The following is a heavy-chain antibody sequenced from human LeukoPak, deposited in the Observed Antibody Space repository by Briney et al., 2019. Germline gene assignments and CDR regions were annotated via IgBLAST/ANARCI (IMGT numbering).Heavy chain of an antibody. V-gene: IGHV4-31*03. CDR3: ARLSGGGCFDY. Sequence: SETLSLTCTVSGGSISSGGYYWSWIRQRPGNGLEWIGYIYYSGSTYYNTSLKSRVTISVDTSKNQFSLKLSSVTAADTAVYYCARLSGGGCFDYWGQGTLVTVSS. J-gene: IGHJ4*02. CDR1: GGSISSGGYY. CDR2: IYYSGST. D-gene: IGHD3-10*01.